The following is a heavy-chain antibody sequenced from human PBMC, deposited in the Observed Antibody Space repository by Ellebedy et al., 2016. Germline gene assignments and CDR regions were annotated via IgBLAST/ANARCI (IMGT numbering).Heavy chain of an antibody. CDR2: INHSGST. V-gene: IGHV4-34*01. Sequence: SETLSLXXAVYGGSFSGYYWSWIRQPPGKGLEWIGEINHSGSTNYNPSLKSRVTISVDTSKNQFSLKLSSVTAADTAVYYCARDRTIVVVPAATNWFNPWGQGTLVTVSS. CDR1: GGSFSGYY. CDR3: ARDRTIVVVPAATNWFNP. J-gene: IGHJ5*02. D-gene: IGHD2-2*01.